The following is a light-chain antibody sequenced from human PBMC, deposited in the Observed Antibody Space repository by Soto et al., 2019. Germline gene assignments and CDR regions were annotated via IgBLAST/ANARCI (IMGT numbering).Light chain of an antibody. Sequence: DIQMTQSPSSLSASVGDRVTITCRASQSISSYLNWYQQKPGKAPKLLIYAASSLQSGVPSRVSGRGSGTDFTLTISSLQPEDFATYYCRQSYSTPRAFGGGTKVEIK. CDR1: QSISSY. CDR3: RQSYSTPRA. J-gene: IGKJ4*01. CDR2: AAS. V-gene: IGKV1-39*01.